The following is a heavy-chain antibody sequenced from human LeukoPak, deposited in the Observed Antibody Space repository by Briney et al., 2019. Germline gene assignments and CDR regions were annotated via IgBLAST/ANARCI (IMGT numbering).Heavy chain of an antibody. CDR2: IYYTGST. J-gene: IGHJ6*04. CDR1: GGSVSSTSYY. D-gene: IGHD3-3*01. CDR3: ARAPRGDFWGGYPGV. Sequence: PSETLSLTCTVSGGSVSSTSYYWAWIRQPPGKGLEWIGSIYYTGSTYYNPSLNSRVTILVDTSKNQFSLKLTSVTAADTAVYYCARAPRGDFWGGYPGVWGKGTTVTVSS. V-gene: IGHV4-39*07.